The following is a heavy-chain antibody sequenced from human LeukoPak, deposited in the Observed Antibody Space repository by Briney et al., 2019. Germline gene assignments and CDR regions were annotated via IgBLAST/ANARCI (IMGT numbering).Heavy chain of an antibody. Sequence: PGRSLRLSCAASGFTFDDYAMHWVRQAPGKGLEWVSGISWNSGSIGYADSVKGRFTISRDNAKNSLCLQMNSLRAEDTALYYCAKAVRDVSSWAYDAFDIWGQGTMVTVSS. CDR2: ISWNSGSI. D-gene: IGHD6-13*01. J-gene: IGHJ3*02. CDR3: AKAVRDVSSWAYDAFDI. V-gene: IGHV3-9*01. CDR1: GFTFDDYA.